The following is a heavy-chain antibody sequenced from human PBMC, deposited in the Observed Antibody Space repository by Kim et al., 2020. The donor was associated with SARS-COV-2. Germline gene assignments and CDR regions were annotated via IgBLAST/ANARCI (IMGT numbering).Heavy chain of an antibody. Sequence: YYVDSVKGRFTISRDNAKNSLYLQMNRLRAADTAVYYCGRLYCDSSDSHNWGQGTLVTVSS. CDR3: GRLYCDSSDSHN. V-gene: IGHV3-7*01. J-gene: IGHJ4*02. D-gene: IGHD3-22*01.